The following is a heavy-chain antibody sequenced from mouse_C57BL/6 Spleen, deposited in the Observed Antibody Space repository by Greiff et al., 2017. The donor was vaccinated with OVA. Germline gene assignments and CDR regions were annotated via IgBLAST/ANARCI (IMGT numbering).Heavy chain of an antibody. V-gene: IGHV1-85*01. D-gene: IGHD1-1*01. CDR3: ARRYAKEDYYAMDY. CDR2: IYPRDGST. CDR1: GYTFTSYD. J-gene: IGHJ4*01. Sequence: VQLQQSGPELVKPGASVKLSCKASGYTFTSYDINWVKQRPGPGLEWIGWIYPRDGSTTYNEKFKGKATLTVDTSSSTAYMELHSLTSEDSAVYFCARRYAKEDYYAMDYWGQGTSVTVSS.